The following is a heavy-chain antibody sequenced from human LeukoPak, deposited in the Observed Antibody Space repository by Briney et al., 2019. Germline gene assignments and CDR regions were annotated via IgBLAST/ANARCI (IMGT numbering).Heavy chain of an antibody. D-gene: IGHD2-2*01. V-gene: IGHV4-39*07. CDR3: ARSCSSTSCYLIPGYMDV. CDR1: GGSISSSSYY. J-gene: IGHJ6*03. CDR2: IYYSGST. Sequence: SETLSLTCTVSGGSISSSSYYWGWIRQPPGKGLEWIGSIYYSGSTYYNPSLKSRVTISVDTSKNQFSLKLSSVTAADTAVYYCARSCSSTSCYLIPGYMDVWGKGTTVTVSS.